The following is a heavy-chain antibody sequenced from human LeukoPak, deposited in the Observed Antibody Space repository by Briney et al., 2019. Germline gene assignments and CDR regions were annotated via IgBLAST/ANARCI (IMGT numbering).Heavy chain of an antibody. D-gene: IGHD2-8*01. V-gene: IGHV3-11*01. CDR3: AKGHTYGMI. Sequence: KPGGSLRLSCAASGFIFSDYYMTWMRQIPGKGLEWVAYISGSGTTMDYAKSVKSRFTISRDNAKDSLYLQMNSLEAGDTAVYYCAKGHTYGMIWGQGTLVSVSS. J-gene: IGHJ4*02. CDR2: ISGSGTTM. CDR1: GFIFSDYY.